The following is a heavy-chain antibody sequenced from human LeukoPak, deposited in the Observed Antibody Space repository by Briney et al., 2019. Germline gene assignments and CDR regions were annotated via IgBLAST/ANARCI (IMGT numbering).Heavy chain of an antibody. CDR2: IYYSGSA. V-gene: IGHV4-59*11. CDR1: GRSISSHY. J-gene: IGHJ5*02. CDR3: ATFLVRGQRNNWFAP. Sequence: SETLSLTRTVCGRSISSHYWRWVRQPPGERREWCGYIYYSGSANYNPSLKSRVTISVDTSKNQFSLKPSSVTAADTAVYYCATFLVRGQRNNWFAPWGQGTLVTVSS. D-gene: IGHD3-10*02.